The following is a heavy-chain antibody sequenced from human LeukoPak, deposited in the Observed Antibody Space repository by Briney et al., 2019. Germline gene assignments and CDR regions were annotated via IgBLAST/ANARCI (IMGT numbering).Heavy chain of an antibody. V-gene: IGHV3-21*01. CDR2: ISNTNTYI. J-gene: IGHJ4*02. CDR1: GFTFSSYS. Sequence: GGSLRLSCAASGFTFSSYSINWVCQAPGKGLEWISSISNTNTYINYADSVKGRFTISRDNAKNSLYLQMTSLRAEDTAVYYCVRDGAYYDSAPYNFDYWGRGTLVAVSS. D-gene: IGHD3-22*01. CDR3: VRDGAYYDSAPYNFDY.